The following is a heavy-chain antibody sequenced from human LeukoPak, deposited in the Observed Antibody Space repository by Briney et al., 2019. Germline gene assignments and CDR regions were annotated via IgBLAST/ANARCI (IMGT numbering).Heavy chain of an antibody. CDR1: GFTFSSYG. Sequence: PGGSLRLSCAASGFTFSSYGMHWVRQAPGKGLEWVAVIWYDGSNKYYADSVKGRFTISRDNSKNTLYLQMNSLRAEDTAVYYCARESSGWSVDYWGQGTLVTVSS. CDR3: ARESSGWSVDY. V-gene: IGHV3-33*08. CDR2: IWYDGSNK. J-gene: IGHJ4*02. D-gene: IGHD6-19*01.